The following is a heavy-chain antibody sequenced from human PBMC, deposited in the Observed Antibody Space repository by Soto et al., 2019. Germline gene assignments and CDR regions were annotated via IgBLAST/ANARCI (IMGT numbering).Heavy chain of an antibody. J-gene: IGHJ5*02. D-gene: IGHD4-4*01. CDR2: ISVDNGNT. CDR1: GYTFTDYD. Sequence: QGQLVQSGAEVKKPGASVKVSCKASGYTFTDYDISWVRQAPGQGLEGMGWISVDNGNTKYVESLQGRVTMTTDTSTSTAYLEVRSLRSDDTAVYYCARTSVSNYNWFDPWGQGTLVAVSS. V-gene: IGHV1-18*01. CDR3: ARTSVSNYNWFDP.